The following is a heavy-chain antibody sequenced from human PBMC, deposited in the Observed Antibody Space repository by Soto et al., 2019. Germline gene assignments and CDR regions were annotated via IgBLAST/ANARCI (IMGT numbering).Heavy chain of an antibody. CDR2: ISYDGSNK. CDR3: ARALAETTVEYYYGMDV. D-gene: IGHD4-17*01. CDR1: GFTSSSYA. J-gene: IGHJ6*02. Sequence: LRLSCAASGFTSSSYAMHWVRQAPGKGLEWVAVISYDGSNKYYADSVQGRFTISRDNSKNTLYLQMNSLRAEDTAVYYCARALAETTVEYYYGMDVWGQGTTVTVSS. V-gene: IGHV3-30-3*01.